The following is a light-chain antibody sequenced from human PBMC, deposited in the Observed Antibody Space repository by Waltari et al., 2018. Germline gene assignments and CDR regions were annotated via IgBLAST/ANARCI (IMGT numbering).Light chain of an antibody. CDR1: NTDVGGSNF. Sequence: QSALSQPASVSGSPGQSITISCSGTNTDVGGSNFVSWYQQYPDKAPKVIIYDTDRPSGVSHRFSGSTFGNTASLTSSVLQAEEEADYYCCSYTRSSTYVFGTGTNVTVL. J-gene: IGLJ1*01. V-gene: IGLV2-14*03. CDR2: DT. CDR3: CSYTRSSTYV.